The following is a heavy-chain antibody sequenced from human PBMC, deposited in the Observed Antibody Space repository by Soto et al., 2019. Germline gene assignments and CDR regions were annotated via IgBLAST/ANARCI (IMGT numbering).Heavy chain of an antibody. CDR3: TSSPRGYCSSTSCRELGNYYGMDV. D-gene: IGHD2-2*01. CDR1: GYSFTNFW. V-gene: IGHV5-10-1*01. Sequence: PGESLKDSCKGSGYSFTNFWIGWVRQMPGKGLEWMGRIDPSDSYTNYSPSFQGHVTISADKSISTAYLQWSSLKASDTAMYYCTSSPRGYCSSTSCRELGNYYGMDVWGQGTTVTVSS. CDR2: IDPSDSYT. J-gene: IGHJ6*02.